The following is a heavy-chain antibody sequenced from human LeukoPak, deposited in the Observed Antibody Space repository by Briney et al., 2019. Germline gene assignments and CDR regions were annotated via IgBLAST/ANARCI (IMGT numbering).Heavy chain of an antibody. Sequence: PGGSLRPSCAASGFTVSSNYMSWVRQAPGKGLEWVSVIYSGGSTYYADSVKGRFTISRDNSKNTLYLQMNSLRAEDTAVYYCASASSSWPHYGMDVWGQGTTVTVSS. CDR3: ASASSSWPHYGMDV. D-gene: IGHD6-13*01. CDR2: IYSGGST. V-gene: IGHV3-66*02. J-gene: IGHJ6*02. CDR1: GFTVSSNY.